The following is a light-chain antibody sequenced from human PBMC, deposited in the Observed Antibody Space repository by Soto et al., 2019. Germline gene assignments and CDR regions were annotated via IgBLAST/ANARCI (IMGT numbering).Light chain of an antibody. J-gene: IGKJ1*01. V-gene: IGKV3-15*01. Sequence: EIVMTQSPATLSVSPGERATLSCRASQSVSSNLAWYQQKPGQAPRLLIYGASTRATGIPARFSGSGSGTEFTLTISSLQSEDFAVYYCQQYSKWPGTFGQGTKVEIK. CDR3: QQYSKWPGT. CDR2: GAS. CDR1: QSVSSN.